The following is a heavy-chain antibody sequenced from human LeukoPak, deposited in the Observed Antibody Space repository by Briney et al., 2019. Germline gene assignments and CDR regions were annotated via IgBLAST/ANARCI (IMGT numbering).Heavy chain of an antibody. CDR1: VFTFSIYT. D-gene: IGHD6-19*01. CDR3: VRDRRGSGWYYFDL. V-gene: IGHV3-64*01. J-gene: IGHJ4*02. CDR2: ISSNGGST. Sequence: GGSLRLSCAASVFTFSIYTMSWVRQAPGKGLEYVSTISSNGGSTYYANSMKGRFTISRDDSKNTLYLQMASLRAEDMAVYYCVRDRRGSGWYYFDLWGQGTLVTVSS.